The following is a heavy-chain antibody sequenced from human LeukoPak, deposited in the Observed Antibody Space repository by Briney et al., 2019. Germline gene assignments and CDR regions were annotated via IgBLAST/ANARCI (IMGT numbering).Heavy chain of an antibody. CDR3: ARGETTGVLHFDY. CDR2: MWYDGSNK. J-gene: IGHJ4*02. D-gene: IGHD4-11*01. V-gene: IGHV3-33*01. CDR1: GFTFSSYG. Sequence: GGSLRLSCAASGFTFSSYGMHWVRQAPGKGLEWVAVMWYDGSNKYYAGSVKGRFTISRDNSENTLYLQMNSLRAEDTAVYYCARGETTGVLHFDYWGQGTLVTVSS.